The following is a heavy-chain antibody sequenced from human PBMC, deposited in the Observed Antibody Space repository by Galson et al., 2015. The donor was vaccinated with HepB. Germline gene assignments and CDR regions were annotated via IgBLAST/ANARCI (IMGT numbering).Heavy chain of an antibody. CDR2: INPNSGGT. V-gene: IGHV1-2*02. J-gene: IGHJ6*03. CDR3: ARVPTNYYYYYYMDV. CDR1: GYTFTGYY. Sequence: SVKVSCKASGYTFTGYYMHWVRQAPGQGLEWMGWINPNSGGTNYAQKFQGRVTMTRDTSVSTAYMELSRLRSDDTAVYYCARVPTNYYYYYYMDVWGKGTTVTVSS.